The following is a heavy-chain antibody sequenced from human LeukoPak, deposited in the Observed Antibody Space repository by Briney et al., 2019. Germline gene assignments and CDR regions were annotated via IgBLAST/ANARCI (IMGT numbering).Heavy chain of an antibody. CDR3: AGSHTSGITDPFDI. CDR2: IIPIFGTA. CDR1: GGTFSSYA. D-gene: IGHD1-26*01. J-gene: IGHJ3*02. Sequence: SVKVSCKASGGTFSSYAISWVRQAPGQGLEWMGGIIPIFGTANYAQKFQGRVTITADESTSTAYMELSSLRSEVTAVYYCAGSHTSGITDPFDIWGQGTMVTVSS. V-gene: IGHV1-69*01.